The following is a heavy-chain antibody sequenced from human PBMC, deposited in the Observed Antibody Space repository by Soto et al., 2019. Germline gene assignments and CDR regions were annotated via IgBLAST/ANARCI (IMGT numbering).Heavy chain of an antibody. D-gene: IGHD7-27*01. CDR1: GDSMTRSVW. Sequence: KPSETLSLTCTVSGDSMTRSVWWTWVRQPPGKGPEWIGEVFHTGNTNYNPSLKSRVTMSVDKSTNEFSLKVTSVTAADTAIYYCARKAWVRFDYWGQGALVTVSS. CDR2: VFHTGNT. V-gene: IGHV4-4*02. J-gene: IGHJ4*02. CDR3: ARKAWVRFDY.